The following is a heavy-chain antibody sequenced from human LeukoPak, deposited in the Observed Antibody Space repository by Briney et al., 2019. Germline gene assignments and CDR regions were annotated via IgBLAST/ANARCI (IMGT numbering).Heavy chain of an antibody. J-gene: IGHJ5*02. CDR3: ARGQPQRYSSGWYVNWFDP. D-gene: IGHD6-19*01. CDR1: GDSISSSY. CDR2: IYYSGTT. Sequence: PSETLSLTCSVSGDSISSSYWSWIRQPPGKGLEWIGYIYYSGTTKYNPSLKSRITISVDTSNNQFSLKVNSVAAADTAVYHCARGQPQRYSSGWYVNWFDPWGQGTLVTVSS. V-gene: IGHV4-59*13.